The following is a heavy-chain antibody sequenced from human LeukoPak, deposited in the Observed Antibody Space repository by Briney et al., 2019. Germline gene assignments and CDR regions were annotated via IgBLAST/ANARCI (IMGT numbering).Heavy chain of an antibody. Sequence: SETLSLTCAVYGGSFSGYYWSWLRQPPGKGLEWIGEINHSGSTNYNPSLKSRVTISVDTSKNQFSLKLSSVTAADTAVYYCARGPSTIAAAGTDYWGQGTLVTVSS. V-gene: IGHV4-34*01. D-gene: IGHD6-13*01. J-gene: IGHJ4*02. CDR2: INHSGST. CDR3: ARGPSTIAAAGTDY. CDR1: GGSFSGYY.